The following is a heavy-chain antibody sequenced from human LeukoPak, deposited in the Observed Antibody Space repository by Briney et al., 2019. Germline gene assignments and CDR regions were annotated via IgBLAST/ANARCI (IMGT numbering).Heavy chain of an antibody. V-gene: IGHV3-48*01. D-gene: IGHD3-22*01. CDR1: GFTFSSYS. Sequence: GGSLRLSCAASGFTFSSYSMNWVRQAPGKGLEWVSYISSSSSTTYYADSVKGRFTISRDNAKNSLYLQMNSLRAEDTAVYYCARTDSSGYHGGYWGQGTLVTVSS. J-gene: IGHJ4*02. CDR2: ISSSSSTT. CDR3: ARTDSSGYHGGY.